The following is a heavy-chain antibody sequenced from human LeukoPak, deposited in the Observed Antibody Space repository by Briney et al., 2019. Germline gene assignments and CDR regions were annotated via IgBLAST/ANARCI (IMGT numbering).Heavy chain of an antibody. Sequence: GGSLRLSCAASGFTFSDYYMSWIRQAPGKGLEWVSGISGSGGSTYYADSVKGLFTISRDNSKNTLFLQMNSLRAEDTAVYYCAKDFLTVTAGWDYWGQGTLVTVSS. V-gene: IGHV3-23*01. D-gene: IGHD6-25*01. CDR3: AKDFLTVTAGWDY. J-gene: IGHJ4*02. CDR2: ISGSGGST. CDR1: GFTFSDYY.